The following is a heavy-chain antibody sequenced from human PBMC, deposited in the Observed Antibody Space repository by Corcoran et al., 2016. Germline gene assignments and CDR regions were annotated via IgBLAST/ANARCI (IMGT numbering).Heavy chain of an antibody. CDR3: ARGIVGANHHLARYYLDY. CDR2: IWYDGSNK. D-gene: IGHD1-26*01. J-gene: IGHJ4*02. CDR1: GFTFSSYG. V-gene: IGHV3-33*01. Sequence: QVQLVESGGGVVQPGRSLRLSCAASGFTFSSYGMHWVRQAPGKGLEWVAVIWYDGSNKYYADSVKGRFTISRDNSKNTLYLQMNSRSAEETAVYYCARGIVGANHHLARYYLDYWGQGTLVTVSS.